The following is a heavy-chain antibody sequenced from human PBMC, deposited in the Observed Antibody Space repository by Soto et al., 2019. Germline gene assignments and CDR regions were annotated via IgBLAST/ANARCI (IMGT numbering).Heavy chain of an antibody. CDR3: ARDQIPFDI. V-gene: IGHV3-11*01. J-gene: IGHJ3*02. CDR1: GFTFSDYY. Sequence: LRLSCAASGFTFSDYYMSWIRQAPGKGLEWVSYIGGSGSTIYYADSVKGRFIISRDNAKNSLYLQMNSLRAEDTAVYYCARDQIPFDIWGQGTMVTVSS. CDR2: IGGSGSTI.